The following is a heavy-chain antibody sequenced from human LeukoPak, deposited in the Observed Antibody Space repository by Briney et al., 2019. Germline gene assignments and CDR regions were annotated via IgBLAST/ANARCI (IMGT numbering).Heavy chain of an antibody. CDR2: INPNSGGT. Sequence: ASVKVSFTASGYTFTVYYMHWVRQAPGQGLEWMGWINPNSGGTNYAQKFQGRVTMTRDTSISTAYMELSRLRSDDTAVYYCAREHIVATTHWGQGTLVTVSS. CDR1: GYTFTVYY. D-gene: IGHD5-12*01. J-gene: IGHJ4*02. CDR3: AREHIVATTH. V-gene: IGHV1-2*02.